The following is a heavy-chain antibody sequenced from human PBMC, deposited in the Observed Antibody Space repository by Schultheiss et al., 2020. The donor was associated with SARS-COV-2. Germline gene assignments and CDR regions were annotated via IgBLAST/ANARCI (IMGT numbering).Heavy chain of an antibody. J-gene: IGHJ5*02. D-gene: IGHD2-21*02. V-gene: IGHV3-23*01. CDR1: GFTFSSYA. Sequence: GGSLRLSCAASGFTFSSYAMRWVRQAPGKGLEWVSAMSGSGGSTYYADSVKGRFTISRDNSKNTLYLQMNSLKTEDTAVYYCTTDPPIVVVTAMPSWGQGTLVTVSS. CDR2: MSGSGGST. CDR3: TTDPPIVVVTAMPS.